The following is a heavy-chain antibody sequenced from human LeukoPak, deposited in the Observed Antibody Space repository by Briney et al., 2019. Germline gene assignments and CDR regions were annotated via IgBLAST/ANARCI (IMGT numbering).Heavy chain of an antibody. D-gene: IGHD3-10*01. Sequence: SETLSLTCTVSGGSISSYYWSWIRQPPGKGLEWIGYIYYSGSTNYNPSLKSRVTISVDTSKNQFSLKLSSVTAADTAVYYCARGGIGGASGNFDYWGQGTLVTVSS. J-gene: IGHJ4*02. CDR1: GGSISSYY. V-gene: IGHV4-59*01. CDR2: IYYSGST. CDR3: ARGGIGGASGNFDY.